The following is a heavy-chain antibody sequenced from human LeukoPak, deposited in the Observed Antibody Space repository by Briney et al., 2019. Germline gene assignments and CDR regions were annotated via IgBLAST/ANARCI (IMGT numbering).Heavy chain of an antibody. J-gene: IGHJ4*02. D-gene: IGHD6-13*01. CDR2: ISAYNGNT. Sequence: SSVKVSCKASGYTFTSYGISWVRQAPGQGLEWRGWISAYNGNTNYTQTLQGRVTMTTDTSASKAYVERRSLRSDDTAVYYCARDIAAAGFYDYWGQGTLVTVSS. V-gene: IGHV1-18*01. CDR3: ARDIAAAGFYDY. CDR1: GYTFTSYG.